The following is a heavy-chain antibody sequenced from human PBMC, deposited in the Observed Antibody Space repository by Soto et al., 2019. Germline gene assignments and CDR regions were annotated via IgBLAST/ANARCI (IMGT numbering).Heavy chain of an antibody. CDR3: VKAKTIGWFDH. CDR1: GFTFSSYG. Sequence: QVQLVESGGGVVQPGRSLRLSCAASGFTFSSYGMHWVRQAPGKGLEWVAVISYDGSNKYYADSVKGRFTISRDNSKNTLYLQMNSLRAEDTAVYDCVKAKTIGWFDHWGQGTLVTVSS. J-gene: IGHJ5*02. V-gene: IGHV3-30*18. CDR2: ISYDGSNK.